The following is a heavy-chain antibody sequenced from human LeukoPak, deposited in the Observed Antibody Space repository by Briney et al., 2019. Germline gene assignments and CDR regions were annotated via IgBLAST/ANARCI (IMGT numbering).Heavy chain of an antibody. J-gene: IGHJ4*02. CDR3: ARLENYYGSFDY. CDR2: IYPGDSDT. D-gene: IGHD3-10*01. V-gene: IGHV5-51*01. Sequence: GESLKISCKASGYTFPNYWIAWVRQMPGKGLEWMGIIYPGDSDTRYNPSFQGQVTLSADKSISTTYLQWSSLQASDTAMYYCARLENYYGSFDYWGQGTLVTVSS. CDR1: GYTFPNYW.